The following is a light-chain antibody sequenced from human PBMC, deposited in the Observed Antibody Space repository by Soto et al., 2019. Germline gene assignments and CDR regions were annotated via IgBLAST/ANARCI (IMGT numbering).Light chain of an antibody. V-gene: IGKV2-28*01. CDR1: QSLLHSNGYNY. J-gene: IGKJ1*01. Sequence: DIVMTQSKISLPVTPGEPASISWMSSQSLLHSNGYNYLDWYLQKPGQSPQLLIYLGSNRASGVPDRFSGSGSGTDFTLKISRVEAEDVGVYYCMQPRQSWTFGQGTKVDTK. CDR3: MQPRQSWT. CDR2: LGS.